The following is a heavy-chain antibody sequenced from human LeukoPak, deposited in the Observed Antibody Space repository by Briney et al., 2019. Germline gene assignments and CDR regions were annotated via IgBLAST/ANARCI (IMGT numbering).Heavy chain of an antibody. V-gene: IGHV3-23*01. J-gene: IGHJ4*02. Sequence: GGSLRLSCAASGFTFSSYAMSWVRQAPGKGLEWVSAISGSGGSTYYADSVKGRFTISRDNSKNTLYLQMNSLRAEDTAVYYCARDRYGDYSFDYWGQGTLVTVSS. CDR3: ARDRYGDYSFDY. CDR2: ISGSGGST. CDR1: GFTFSSYA. D-gene: IGHD4-17*01.